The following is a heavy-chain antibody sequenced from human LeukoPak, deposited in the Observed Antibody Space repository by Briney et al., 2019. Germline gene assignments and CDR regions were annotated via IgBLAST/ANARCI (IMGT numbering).Heavy chain of an antibody. CDR3: ARHDSWAGWFDP. CDR1: GFTVSDNY. J-gene: IGHJ5*02. CDR2: IYSGGTT. V-gene: IGHV3-53*01. Sequence: GGSLRLSCAASGFTVSDNYMSWVRQAPGKGLEWVSVIYSGGTTYSADSVKGRFTISRDNSKNTLYLQMNSPRAEDTAVYYCARHDSWAGWFDPWGQGTLVTVSS. D-gene: IGHD3-22*01.